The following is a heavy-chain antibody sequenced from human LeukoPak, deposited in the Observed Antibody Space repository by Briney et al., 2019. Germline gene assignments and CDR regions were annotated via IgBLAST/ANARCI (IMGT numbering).Heavy chain of an antibody. CDR2: IYYSGST. D-gene: IGHD3-22*01. J-gene: IGHJ6*03. V-gene: IGHV4-59*01. CDR1: GGSISSYY. CDR3: TRGSIAYYYMDV. Sequence: SETLCLTCTVSGGSISSYYWSWIRQPPGKGLEWIGNIYYSGSTNYNPSLKSRVTISVDTSENQFSLKLSSVTAADTAVYYCTRGSIAYYYMDVWGKGTTVTISS.